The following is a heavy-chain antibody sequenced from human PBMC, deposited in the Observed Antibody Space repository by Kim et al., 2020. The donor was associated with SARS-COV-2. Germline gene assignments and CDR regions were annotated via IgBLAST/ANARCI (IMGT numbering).Heavy chain of an antibody. J-gene: IGHJ4*02. D-gene: IGHD2-21*02. Sequence: DSVQGRFTISRDNSKNALNLEMNSLGVEDTALYYCAKVTAITAPFYDYWGQGTPVTVSS. CDR3: AKVTAITAPFYDY. V-gene: IGHV3-23*01.